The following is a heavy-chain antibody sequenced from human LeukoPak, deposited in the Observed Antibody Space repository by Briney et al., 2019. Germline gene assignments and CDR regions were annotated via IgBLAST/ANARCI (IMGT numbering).Heavy chain of an antibody. J-gene: IGHJ4*02. CDR3: AKGLDIVVVPAPFDS. CDR2: ISGSGGST. CDR1: GFTFSSYA. V-gene: IGHV3-23*01. D-gene: IGHD2-2*03. Sequence: GGSLRLSCEASGFTFSSYAMSWVRQAPGKGLEWVSAISGSGGSTYYADSVKGRFTISRDNSKNTLYLQMNSLRADDTAVYYCAKGLDIVVVPAPFDSWGQGTLVTVSS.